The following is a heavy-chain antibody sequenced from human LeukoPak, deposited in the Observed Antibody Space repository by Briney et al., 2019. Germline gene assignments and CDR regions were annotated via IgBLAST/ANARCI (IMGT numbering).Heavy chain of an antibody. CDR1: GFTFSSYS. CDR3: ARVGTYYYGSGSYYKPALIDY. CDR2: ISSSSSYI. Sequence: GGSLRLSCAASGFTFSSYSMNWVRQAPGKGLEWVSSISSSSSYIYYADSVKGRFTISRDNAKNSLYLQMNSLRAEDTAVYYCARVGTYYYGSGSYYKPALIDYWGQGTLVTVSS. V-gene: IGHV3-21*01. J-gene: IGHJ4*02. D-gene: IGHD3-10*01.